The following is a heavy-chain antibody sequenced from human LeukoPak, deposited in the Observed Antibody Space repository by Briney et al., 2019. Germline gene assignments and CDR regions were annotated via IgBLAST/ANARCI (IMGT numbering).Heavy chain of an antibody. D-gene: IGHD3/OR15-3a*01. J-gene: IGHJ5*02. CDR3: ARQARDFWTKRWFDP. V-gene: IGHV4-34*01. Sequence: SETLSLTCAVYGGSFSGYYWSWIRQPPGKGLEWIGEINRSGSTNYNPSLKSRVTISVDTSKNQFSLKLSSVTAADTAVYYCARQARDFWTKRWFDPWGQGTLVTVSS. CDR2: INRSGST. CDR1: GGSFSGYY.